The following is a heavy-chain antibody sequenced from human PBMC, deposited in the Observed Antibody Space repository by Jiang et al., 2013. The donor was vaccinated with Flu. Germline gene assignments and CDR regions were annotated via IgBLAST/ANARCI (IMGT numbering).Heavy chain of an antibody. CDR1: GYTFTSYD. CDR3: ARALVLRFLEWSRVSPYYYYGMDV. D-gene: IGHD3-3*01. Sequence: SVKVSCKASGYTFTSYDINWVRQATGQGLGWMGWMNPNSGNTGYAQKFQGRVTMTRNTSISTAYMELSSLRSEDTAVYYCARALVLRFLEWSRVSPYYYYGMDVWGQGTTVTVSS. J-gene: IGHJ6*02. V-gene: IGHV1-8*01. CDR2: MNPNSGNT.